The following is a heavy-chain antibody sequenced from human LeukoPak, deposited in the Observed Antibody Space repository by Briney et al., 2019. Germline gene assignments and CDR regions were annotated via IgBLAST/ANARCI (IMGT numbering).Heavy chain of an antibody. CDR1: GFTFSSYS. CDR2: ISGSGGST. J-gene: IGHJ4*02. V-gene: IGHV3-23*01. Sequence: GGSLRLSCAASGFTFSSYSMNWVRQAPGKGLEWVSAISGSGGSTYYADSVKGRFTISRDNSKNTLYLQMNSLRAEDTAVYYCAKRVWFGEAVFDYWGQGTLVTVSS. CDR3: AKRVWFGEAVFDY. D-gene: IGHD3-10*01.